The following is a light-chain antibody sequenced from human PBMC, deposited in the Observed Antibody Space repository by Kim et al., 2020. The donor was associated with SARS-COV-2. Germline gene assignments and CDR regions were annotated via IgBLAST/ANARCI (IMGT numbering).Light chain of an antibody. CDR2: RDS. CDR3: HVWDSNTAV. CDR1: NIGNKN. J-gene: IGLJ3*02. Sequence: SYELTQPLSVSVALGQTARVTCGGNNIGNKNVHWYQQKPGQAPVLVIYRDSNRPSGIPERFSGSNSGNTATLTISRAQAGDEADFYCHVWDSNTAVFGGGTQLTVL. V-gene: IGLV3-9*01.